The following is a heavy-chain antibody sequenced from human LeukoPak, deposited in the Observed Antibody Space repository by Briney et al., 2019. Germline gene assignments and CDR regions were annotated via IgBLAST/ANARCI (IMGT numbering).Heavy chain of an antibody. Sequence: GGSLRLSCAASGFTVITNDMTWVRQAPGKGLEWVSVLYSDGNTKYADSVQGRFTISRDNSKNTLYLEMNSLSADDTAVYYCARGVEPLAANTLAYWGQGTLVTVSS. V-gene: IGHV3-53*01. CDR3: ARGVEPLAANTLAY. CDR2: LYSDGNT. J-gene: IGHJ4*02. CDR1: GFTVITND. D-gene: IGHD1-14*01.